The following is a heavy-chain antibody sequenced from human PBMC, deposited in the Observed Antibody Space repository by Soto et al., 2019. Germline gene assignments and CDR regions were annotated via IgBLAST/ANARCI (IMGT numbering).Heavy chain of an antibody. CDR1: GYTFTSYG. CDR3: ARPPIGYSSGWYGGGFDS. D-gene: IGHD6-19*01. V-gene: IGHV1-18*01. CDR2: ISAYNGNT. Sequence: QVQLVQSGAEVKKPGASVKVSCKASGYTFTSYGISWVRQAPGQGLEWMGWISAYNGNTNYAQKLQGRVTMTTDTSTSTAYMELRSLRSDDTAVYYCARPPIGYSSGWYGGGFDSWGQGTLVTVSS. J-gene: IGHJ4*02.